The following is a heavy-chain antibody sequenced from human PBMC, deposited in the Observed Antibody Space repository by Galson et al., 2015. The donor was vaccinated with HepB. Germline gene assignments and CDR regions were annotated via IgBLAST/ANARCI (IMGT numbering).Heavy chain of an antibody. V-gene: IGHV1-18*01. D-gene: IGHD1-14*01. CDR2: ISAHNGNT. J-gene: IGHJ4*02. CDR1: GYTFTSYG. Sequence: SVKVSCKASGYTFTSYGISWVRQAPGQGLEWMGWISAHNGNTNYAQKLQGRVTMTTDTSTSTAYMELRSLRSDDTAVYYCARQFLTGAISSFDYWGQGTLVTVSS. CDR3: ARQFLTGAISSFDY.